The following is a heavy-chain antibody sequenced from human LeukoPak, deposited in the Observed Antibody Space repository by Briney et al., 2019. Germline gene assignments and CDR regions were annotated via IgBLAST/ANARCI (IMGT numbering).Heavy chain of an antibody. CDR2: ISISGETT. Sequence: TGGSLRLSCEVSGFTFSRSGMSWVRQAPGKGLEWVSGISISGETTYYADSVQGRFTISRDNSKNTVYLQMFSLRVEDTAVYYCAKEEVPNDYWGQGILVTVSS. CDR1: GFTFSRSG. J-gene: IGHJ4*02. V-gene: IGHV3-23*01. CDR3: AKEEVPNDY.